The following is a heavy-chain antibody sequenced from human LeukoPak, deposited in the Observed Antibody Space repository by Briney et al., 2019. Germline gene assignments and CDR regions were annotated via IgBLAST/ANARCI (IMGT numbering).Heavy chain of an antibody. J-gene: IGHJ5*02. Sequence: GASVKVSCKASGDTFSSYSISWVRQAPGQGLEWMGGIIPIFGTANYAQKFQGRVTITADKSTSTAYMELSSLRSEDTAVYYCARERYYDSSGYPNWFDPWGQGTLVTVSS. CDR1: GDTFSSYS. V-gene: IGHV1-69*06. D-gene: IGHD3-22*01. CDR2: IIPIFGTA. CDR3: ARERYYDSSGYPNWFDP.